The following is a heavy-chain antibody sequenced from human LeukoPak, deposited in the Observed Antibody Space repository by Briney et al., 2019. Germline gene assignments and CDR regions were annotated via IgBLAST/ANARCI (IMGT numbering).Heavy chain of an antibody. Sequence: ASVKVSCKASGYTFTGYYMHWVRQAPGQGLEWMGWINPNSGGTNYAQKFQGRVTMTRDTSISTAYMELSRLRSDDTAVYYCARDRSPTGSSGSDAFDIWGQGTMVTVSS. V-gene: IGHV1-2*02. D-gene: IGHD6-19*01. CDR1: GYTFTGYY. J-gene: IGHJ3*02. CDR3: ARDRSPTGSSGSDAFDI. CDR2: INPNSGGT.